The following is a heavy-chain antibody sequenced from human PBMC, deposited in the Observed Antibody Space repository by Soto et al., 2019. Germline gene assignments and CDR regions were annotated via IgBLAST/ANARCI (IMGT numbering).Heavy chain of an antibody. Sequence: SETLSLTCAVYGGSFSGYYWSWIRQPPGKGLEWIGEINHSGSTNYNPSLKSRVTISVDTSKNQFSLKLSSVTAADTAVYYCARGGHVLRFLEWLFYFDYWGQGTLVTVSS. CDR3: ARGGHVLRFLEWLFYFDY. D-gene: IGHD3-3*01. CDR1: GGSFSGYY. J-gene: IGHJ4*02. V-gene: IGHV4-34*01. CDR2: INHSGST.